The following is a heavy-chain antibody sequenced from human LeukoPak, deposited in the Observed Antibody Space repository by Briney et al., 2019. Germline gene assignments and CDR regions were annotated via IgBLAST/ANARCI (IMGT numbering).Heavy chain of an antibody. Sequence: SVKVSCKASGGTFSSYAISWVRQAPGQGLEWMGGIIPIFGTANYAQKFQGRVTITADKSTSTAYMELRSLRSDDTAVYYCARSSSPTTFYYYYYYMDVWGKGTTVTISS. CDR3: ARSSSPTTFYYYYYYMDV. CDR2: IIPIFGTA. J-gene: IGHJ6*03. D-gene: IGHD6-13*01. CDR1: GGTFSSYA. V-gene: IGHV1-69*06.